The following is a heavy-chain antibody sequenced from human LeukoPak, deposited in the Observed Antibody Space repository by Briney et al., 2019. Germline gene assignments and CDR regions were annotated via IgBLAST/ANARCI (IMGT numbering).Heavy chain of an antibody. D-gene: IGHD3-22*01. J-gene: IGHJ4*02. CDR2: ISYDGNNK. Sequence: GGSLRLSCAASGFIFSVCAMHWVRQAPGKGLEWVATISYDGNNKHYTDSVEGRFTISRDNSKNTLYLQMNTLRVEDTAMYYCVRGVTIYDSSGYFDYWGQGTLVTVSS. CDR1: GFIFSVCA. V-gene: IGHV3-30-3*01. CDR3: VRGVTIYDSSGYFDY.